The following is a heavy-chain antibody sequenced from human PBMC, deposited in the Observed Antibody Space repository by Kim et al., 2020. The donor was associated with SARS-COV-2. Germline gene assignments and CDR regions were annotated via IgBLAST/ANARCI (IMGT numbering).Heavy chain of an antibody. CDR3: ARDDLAGMGFGELFGSYYYYYGMDV. Sequence: SETLSLTCTVSGYSISSGYYWGWIRQPPGKGLEWIGSIYHSGSTYYNPSLKSRVTISVDTSKNQFSLKLSSVTAADTAVYYCARDDLAGMGFGELFGSYYYYYGMDVWGQGTTVTVSS. V-gene: IGHV4-38-2*02. CDR1: GYSISSGYY. J-gene: IGHJ6*02. CDR2: IYHSGST. D-gene: IGHD3-10*01.